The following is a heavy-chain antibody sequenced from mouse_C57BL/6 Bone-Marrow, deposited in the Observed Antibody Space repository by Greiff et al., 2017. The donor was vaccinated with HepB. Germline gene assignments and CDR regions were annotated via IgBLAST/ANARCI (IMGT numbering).Heavy chain of an antibody. J-gene: IGHJ4*01. CDR2: INPNNGGT. CDR3: ARQDLLWPHYYAMDY. CDR1: GYTFTDYN. D-gene: IGHD2-1*01. V-gene: IGHV1-18*01. Sequence: VQLQQSGPELVKPGASVKIPCKASGYTFTDYNMDWVKQSHGKSLEWIGDINPNNGGTIYNQKFKGKATLTVDKSSSTAYMELRSLTSEDTAVYYCARQDLLWPHYYAMDYWGQGTSVTVSS.